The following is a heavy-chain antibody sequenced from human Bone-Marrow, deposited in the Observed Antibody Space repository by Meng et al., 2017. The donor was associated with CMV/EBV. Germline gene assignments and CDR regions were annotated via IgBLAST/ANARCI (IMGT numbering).Heavy chain of an antibody. Sequence: GESLKISCAASGFTFSSYAMHWVRQAPGKGLEWVAVISYDGSNKYYADSVKGRFTISRDNAKNSLYLQMSSLRAEDTAVYYCAREGDRITIFGVAPFTYGMDVWGQGTTVTVSS. CDR2: ISYDGSNK. D-gene: IGHD3-3*01. CDR3: AREGDRITIFGVAPFTYGMDV. J-gene: IGHJ6*02. CDR1: GFTFSSYA. V-gene: IGHV3-30*04.